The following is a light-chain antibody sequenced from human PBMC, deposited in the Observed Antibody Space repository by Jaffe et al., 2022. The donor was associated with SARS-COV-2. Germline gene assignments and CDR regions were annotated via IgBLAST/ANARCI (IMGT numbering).Light chain of an antibody. Sequence: EIVLTQSPGTLSLSPGERATLSCRASQTINSNYLAWYQQKPGQAPRLLISDASSRATGIPDRFSGSGSGTDFTLTITRLAPEDFAVYYCQQYGSSVLTFGGGTKVEIK. V-gene: IGKV3-20*01. J-gene: IGKJ4*01. CDR2: DAS. CDR1: QTINSNY. CDR3: QQYGSSVLT.